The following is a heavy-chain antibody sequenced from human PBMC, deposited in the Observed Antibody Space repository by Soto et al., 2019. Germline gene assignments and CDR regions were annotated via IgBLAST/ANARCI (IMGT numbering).Heavy chain of an antibody. CDR3: ARPVAGTGNWFDP. CDR2: ISSSSSYI. CDR1: GFTFSSYS. V-gene: IGHV3-21*01. Sequence: PGGSLRLSCAASGFTFSSYSMNWVRQAPGKGLERVSSISSSSSYIYYADSVKGRFTISRDNAKNSLYLQMNSLRAEDTAVYYCARPVAGTGNWFDPWGQGTLVTVSS. D-gene: IGHD6-19*01. J-gene: IGHJ5*02.